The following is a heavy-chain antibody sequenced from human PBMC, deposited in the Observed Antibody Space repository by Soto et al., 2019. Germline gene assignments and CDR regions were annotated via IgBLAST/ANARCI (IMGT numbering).Heavy chain of an antibody. CDR2: ISWNSGSI. CDR3: AKYTSGTLYYGMDV. CDR1: GFTFDDYA. J-gene: IGHJ6*02. Sequence: SLRLSCAASGFTFDDYAMHWVRQAPGKGLEWVSGISWNSGSIGYADSVKGRFTISRDNAKNSLYLQMNSLRAEDTALYYYAKYTSGTLYYGMDVWGQGTTVTGSS. D-gene: IGHD6-13*01. V-gene: IGHV3-9*01.